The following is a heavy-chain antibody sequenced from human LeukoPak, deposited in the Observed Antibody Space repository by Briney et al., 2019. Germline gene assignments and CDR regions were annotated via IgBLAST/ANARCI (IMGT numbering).Heavy chain of an antibody. V-gene: IGHV4-61*02. D-gene: IGHD3-22*01. J-gene: IGHJ6*01. CDR2: IYPSGST. Sequence: TLALNCTTSGVCVTSGKYSWNCMHHPTGKELVCLGRIYPSGSTNYNPSLKSGVTISGDPSNNPFALRLSTVTGAGTAVYLWARVILLVVMHVWGQRSPAPVPP. CDR1: GVCVTSGKYS. CDR3: ARVILLVVMHV.